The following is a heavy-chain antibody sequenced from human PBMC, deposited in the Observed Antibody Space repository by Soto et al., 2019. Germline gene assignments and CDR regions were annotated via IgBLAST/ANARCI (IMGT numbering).Heavy chain of an antibody. CDR1: GDSFSAFY. D-gene: IGHD5-12*01. CDR2: INPNGGAT. V-gene: IGHV1-2*02. J-gene: IGHJ6*03. CDR3: ARESGGATATLDYYYFYMDV. Sequence: QVQLVQSGAEVKKPGASVKVSCKTSGDSFSAFYLHWVRQAPGQGLEWLGWINPNGGATKYAQKFRGRVAMTRDTSIRTAYLELSSLRSDETAIYYWARESGGATATLDYYYFYMDVWGKGTTVNVSS.